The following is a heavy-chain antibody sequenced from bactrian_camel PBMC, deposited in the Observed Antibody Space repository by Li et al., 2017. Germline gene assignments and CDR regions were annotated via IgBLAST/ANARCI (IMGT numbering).Heavy chain of an antibody. CDR2: VDSEGST. J-gene: IGHJ6*01. Sequence: QLVESGGGSVQAGGSLRLACKYTGYHYFTFCMGWYRLAPGKEHEGVAAVDSEGSTGYADSVKGRFTISQDNAKNTLYLQMNSLKPEDTAMYYCAADRPYDLGYCYPDPRWLQRTDFGYWGQGTQFTVS. V-gene: IGHV3S53*01. D-gene: IGHD2*01. CDR3: AADRPYDLGYCYPDPRWLQRTDFGY. CDR1: GYHYFTFC.